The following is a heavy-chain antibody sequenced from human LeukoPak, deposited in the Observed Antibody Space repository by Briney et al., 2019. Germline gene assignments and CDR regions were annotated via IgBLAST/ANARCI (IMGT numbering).Heavy chain of an antibody. CDR3: SRRQYSGYDFDF. D-gene: IGHD5-12*01. Sequence: PGGSLRLSCKGSGYIFTNYWIGWVRQLPGKGLEWMGIIYPRDSDTRYSPSFQGQVTVSADKSISTAYLQWSSLEASDTAMYYCSRRQYSGYDFDFWGQGTLVTVSS. CDR1: GYIFTNYW. J-gene: IGHJ4*02. V-gene: IGHV5-51*01. CDR2: IYPRDSDT.